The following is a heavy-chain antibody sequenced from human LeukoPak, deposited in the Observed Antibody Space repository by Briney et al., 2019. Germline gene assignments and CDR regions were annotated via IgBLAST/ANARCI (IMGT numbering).Heavy chain of an antibody. D-gene: IGHD5-18*01. Sequence: GGSLRLSCAASGFTFSSHSMNWVRQAPGKGLEWVSAISGSGGSTYYADSVKGRFTISRDNSKNTLYLQMNSLRAEDTAVYYCAKRADSYGYFDYWGQGTLVTVSS. V-gene: IGHV3-23*01. J-gene: IGHJ4*02. CDR3: AKRADSYGYFDY. CDR2: ISGSGGST. CDR1: GFTFSSHS.